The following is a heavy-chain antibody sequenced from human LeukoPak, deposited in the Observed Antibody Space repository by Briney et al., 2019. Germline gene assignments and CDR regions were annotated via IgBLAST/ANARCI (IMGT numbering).Heavy chain of an antibody. CDR3: ARSPYSSGWWYDAFDI. Sequence: SETLSLTCTVSGGSISSSSYYWGWIRQPPGKGLEWIGSIYYSGSTHYNPSLKSRVTISVDTSKNQFSLKLSSVTAADTAVYYCARSPYSSGWWYDAFDIWGQGTMVTVSS. CDR1: GGSISSSSYY. J-gene: IGHJ3*02. D-gene: IGHD6-19*01. CDR2: IYYSGST. V-gene: IGHV4-39*07.